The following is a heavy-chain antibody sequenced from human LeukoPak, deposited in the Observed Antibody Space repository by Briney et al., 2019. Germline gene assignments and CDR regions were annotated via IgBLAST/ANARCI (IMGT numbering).Heavy chain of an antibody. D-gene: IGHD2-2*01. Sequence: ASVKVSCKSSXYXXXDXXXXXXRXXXXXGXXWXGWIXPNSGATKYAQKFQGRVSMTRDTSINTAYMDLPNLRSDDTAIFYCARVKKLMPEFEFWGQGTLVTVSS. V-gene: IGHV1-2*02. J-gene: IGHJ4*02. CDR3: ARVKKLMPEFEF. CDR2: IXPNSGAT. CDR1: XYXXXDXX.